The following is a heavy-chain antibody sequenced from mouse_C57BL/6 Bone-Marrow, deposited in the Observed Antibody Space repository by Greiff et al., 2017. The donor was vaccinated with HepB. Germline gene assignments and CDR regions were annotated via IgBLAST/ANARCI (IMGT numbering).Heavy chain of an antibody. J-gene: IGHJ4*01. Sequence: QVTLKVSGPGILQPSQTLSLTCSFSGFSLSTFGMGVGWIRQPSGKGLEWLAHIWWDDDKYYNPVLKSRHTISKDTSKNQVFLKIANVDTADTATYYCARIRGVTTRGYYAMDYWGQGTSVTVSS. D-gene: IGHD2-2*01. CDR2: IWWDDDK. CDR1: GFSLSTFGMG. CDR3: ARIRGVTTRGYYAMDY. V-gene: IGHV8-8*01.